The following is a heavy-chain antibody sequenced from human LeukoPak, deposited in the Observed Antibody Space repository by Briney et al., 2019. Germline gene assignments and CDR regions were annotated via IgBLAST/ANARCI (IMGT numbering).Heavy chain of an antibody. CDR3: ASARRPGRGHDP. V-gene: IGHV4-30-2*01. D-gene: IGHD2-15*01. CDR1: GGSISSGGYS. CDR2: IYHSGST. J-gene: IGHJ5*02. Sequence: PSQTLSLTCAVSGGSISSGGYSWSWIRQPPGKGLEWIGYIYHSGSTYYNPSLKSRVTISVDRSKNQFSLKLSSVTAADTAVYYCASARRPGRGHDPWGQGTRDAVS.